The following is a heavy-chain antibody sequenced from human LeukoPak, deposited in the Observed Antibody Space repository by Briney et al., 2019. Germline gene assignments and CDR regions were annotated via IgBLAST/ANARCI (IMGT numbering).Heavy chain of an antibody. CDR1: GYTFTGYY. Sequence: ASVKVSCKASGYTFTGYYMHWVRQAPGQGLEWMGRINPNSGGTNYAQKLQGRVTMTTDTSTSTAYMELRSLRSDDTAVYYCARGLGPYYFDYWGQGTLVTVSS. J-gene: IGHJ4*02. CDR2: INPNSGGT. D-gene: IGHD6-6*01. V-gene: IGHV1-2*06. CDR3: ARGLGPYYFDY.